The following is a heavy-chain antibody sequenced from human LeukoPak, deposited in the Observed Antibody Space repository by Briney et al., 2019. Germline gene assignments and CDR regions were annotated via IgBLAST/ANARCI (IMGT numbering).Heavy chain of an antibody. J-gene: IGHJ5*02. D-gene: IGHD4-17*01. V-gene: IGHV3-23*01. CDR3: VKGGDYYPRKNWFDP. Sequence: GGSLRLSCAASGFTFSSYAMSWVRQAPGKGLEWVSAISGSGGSTYYADSVKGRFTISRDNSKNTLYLQMNSLRAEDTAVYYCVKGGDYYPRKNWFDPWGQGTLVTVSS. CDR1: GFTFSSYA. CDR2: ISGSGGST.